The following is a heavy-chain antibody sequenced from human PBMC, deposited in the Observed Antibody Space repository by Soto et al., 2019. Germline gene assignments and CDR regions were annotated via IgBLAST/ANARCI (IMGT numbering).Heavy chain of an antibody. V-gene: IGHV4-30-4*01. CDR2: IYYSGSS. D-gene: IGHD6-13*01. CDR3: ATEPWGIAAAGGAFDI. J-gene: IGHJ3*02. CDR1: GDSTRSGNYY. Sequence: SETLSLTCTVSGDSTRSGNYYWSWIRQFPEKGLEWIGYIYYSGSSNYNPSLKRRVSISVDTSKKQFTQKQRSVTAADTAVYYCATEPWGIAAAGGAFDIWGQGTMVTVS.